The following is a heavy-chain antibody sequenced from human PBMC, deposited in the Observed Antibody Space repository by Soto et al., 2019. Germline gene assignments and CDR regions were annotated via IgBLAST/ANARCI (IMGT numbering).Heavy chain of an antibody. CDR3: ARDPYYYDSSGYLDY. J-gene: IGHJ4*02. CDR1: GFTFSSYA. CDR2: ISYDGSNK. D-gene: IGHD3-22*01. Sequence: QVQLVESGGGVVQPWRSLRLSCAAAGFTFSSYAMHWVRQAPGKGLEWVAVISYDGSNKYYADSVKGRFTISRDNSKNTLYLQMNSLRAEDTAVYYCARDPYYYDSSGYLDYWGQGTLVTVSS. V-gene: IGHV3-30-3*01.